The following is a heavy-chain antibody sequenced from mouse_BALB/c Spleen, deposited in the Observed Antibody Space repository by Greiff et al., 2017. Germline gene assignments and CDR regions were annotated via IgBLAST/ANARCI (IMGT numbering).Heavy chain of an antibody. Sequence: QVQLQQSGAELVRPGASVTLSCKASGYTFTDYEMHWVKQTPVHGLEWIGAIDPETGGTAYNQKFKGKATLTADKSSSTAYMELRSLTSEDSAVYYCIRYGNYDYYAMDYWGQGTSVTVSS. D-gene: IGHD2-1*01. CDR2: IDPETGGT. V-gene: IGHV1-15*01. CDR1: GYTFTDYE. J-gene: IGHJ4*01. CDR3: IRYGNYDYYAMDY.